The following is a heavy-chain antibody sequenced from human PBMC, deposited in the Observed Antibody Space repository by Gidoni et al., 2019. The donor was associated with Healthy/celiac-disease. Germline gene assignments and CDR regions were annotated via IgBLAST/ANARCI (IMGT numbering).Heavy chain of an antibody. V-gene: IGHV1-69*01. Sequence: QVQLVQSGGEVKKPGSSVKVSCKASGGTFSSYVISWVRQGPGQGLEWMGGIIPIFGTSNYAQKFQGGVTFTADESTSTAYMELSSLRSDDTAVYYCARGGIYYYDAGGHYSKGWFGPWGQGSLVTVSS. CDR2: IIPIFGTS. CDR3: ARGGIYYYDAGGHYSKGWFGP. J-gene: IGHJ5*02. D-gene: IGHD3-22*01. CDR1: GGTFSSYV.